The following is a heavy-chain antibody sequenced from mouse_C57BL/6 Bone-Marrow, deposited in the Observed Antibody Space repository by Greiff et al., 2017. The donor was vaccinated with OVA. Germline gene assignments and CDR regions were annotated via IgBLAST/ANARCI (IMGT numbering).Heavy chain of an antibody. CDR3: ARDSSGYVYYAMDD. D-gene: IGHD3-2*02. Sequence: QVQLKQSGPELVKPGASVKISCKASGYAFSSSWMNWVKQRPGKGLEWIGRIYPGDGDTNYNGKFKGKATLTADKSSSTAYMQLSSLTSEDSAVYFSARDSSGYVYYAMDDWGQGTSVTVSS. CDR2: IYPGDGDT. V-gene: IGHV1-82*01. J-gene: IGHJ4*01. CDR1: GYAFSSSW.